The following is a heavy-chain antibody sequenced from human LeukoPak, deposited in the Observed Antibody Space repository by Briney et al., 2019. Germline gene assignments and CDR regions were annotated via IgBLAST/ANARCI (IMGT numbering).Heavy chain of an antibody. V-gene: IGHV3-30*03. CDR3: ARVALGSYNWFDP. J-gene: IGHJ5*02. CDR2: ISYDGSNK. D-gene: IGHD3-10*01. Sequence: PGGSLRLSCAASGFTFSSYGMHWVRQAPGKGLEWVAVISYDGSNKYYADSVKGRFTISRDNAKNTVYLQMNSLRAEDTAVYYCARVALGSYNWFDPWGQGTLVTVSS. CDR1: GFTFSSYG.